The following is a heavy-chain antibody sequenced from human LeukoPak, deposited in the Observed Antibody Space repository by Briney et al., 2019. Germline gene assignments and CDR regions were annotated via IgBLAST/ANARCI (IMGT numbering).Heavy chain of an antibody. CDR3: AKDTIFDI. CDR2: IGGSGVYT. J-gene: IGHJ3*02. Sequence: AGGSLRLSCAASGFTFSNYAMSWVRQAPGKGLEWVSVIGGSGVYTYYRDSVKGRFPISRDNSKNTLYLQMNSLRAEDTAVYYCAKDTIFDIWGQGTMVTVSS. D-gene: IGHD3-3*01. CDR1: GFTFSNYA. V-gene: IGHV3-23*01.